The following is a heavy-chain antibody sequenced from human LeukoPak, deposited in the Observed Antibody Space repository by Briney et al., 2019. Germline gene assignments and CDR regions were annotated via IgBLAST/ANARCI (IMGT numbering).Heavy chain of an antibody. CDR1: GFMFVTYS. V-gene: IGHV3-21*01. D-gene: IGHD2-15*01. CDR2: ISSSSNYI. Sequence: GGSLRLSCAASGFMFVTYSMNWVRQAPGKGLEWVSSISSSSNYIYYADSVKGRFTVSRDNAKNSLYLQMNSLRAEDTAVYYCARDPRYCSGDSCYSWGQGTLVTVSS. J-gene: IGHJ4*02. CDR3: ARDPRYCSGDSCYS.